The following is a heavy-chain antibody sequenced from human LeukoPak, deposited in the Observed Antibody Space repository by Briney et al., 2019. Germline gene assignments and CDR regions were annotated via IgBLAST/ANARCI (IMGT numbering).Heavy chain of an antibody. Sequence: GRSLRLSCAASGFTFSSYAMHWVRQAPGKGLEWVAVISYDGSNKYYADSVKGRFTISRDNSKNTLYLQMNSLRAEDTAVYYCARDLGVYWGQGTLVTVSS. D-gene: IGHD3-10*01. CDR2: ISYDGSNK. V-gene: IGHV3-30-3*01. CDR1: GFTFSSYA. J-gene: IGHJ4*02. CDR3: ARDLGVY.